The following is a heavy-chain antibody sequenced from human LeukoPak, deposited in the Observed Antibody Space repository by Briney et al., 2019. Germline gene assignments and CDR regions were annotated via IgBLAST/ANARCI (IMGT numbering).Heavy chain of an antibody. Sequence: PGGSLRLSCAASGFIFSTHGMHWVRQAPGKGLEWLAFIRYDGSNKYYADSVKGRFTISRDNSKNTLYLQMNSLRAEDTAVYYCAKDLNWEEREWLLYQSFDYWGQGTLVTVSS. D-gene: IGHD3-3*01. CDR1: GFIFSTHG. V-gene: IGHV3-30*02. J-gene: IGHJ4*02. CDR2: IRYDGSNK. CDR3: AKDLNWEEREWLLYQSFDY.